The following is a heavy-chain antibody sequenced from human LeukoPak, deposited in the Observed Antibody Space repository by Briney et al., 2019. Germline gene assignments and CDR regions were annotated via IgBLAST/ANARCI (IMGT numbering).Heavy chain of an antibody. CDR3: ARTPPKGDIDY. V-gene: IGHV1-8*02. CDR1: GGSLSNYA. J-gene: IGHJ4*02. D-gene: IGHD2-21*02. Sequence: ASVKVSCKASGGSLSNYAINWVRQATGQGLEWLGWMSASSGNTGYAQKFQGRVSMTRATSITTAYLELSSLTFEDTAVYYCARTPPKGDIDYWGQGTLVTVSS. CDR2: MSASSGNT.